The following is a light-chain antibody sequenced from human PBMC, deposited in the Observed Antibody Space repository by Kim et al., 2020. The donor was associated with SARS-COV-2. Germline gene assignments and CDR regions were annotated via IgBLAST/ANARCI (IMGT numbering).Light chain of an antibody. CDR1: QIVSANF. CDR2: AAS. V-gene: IGKV3-20*01. CDR3: QQYAGSPWT. J-gene: IGKJ1*01. Sequence: EIVLTQSPGTLSFSPGERATLSCRASQIVSANFLAWDQHRPGHAPRLLVFAASTRATGIPDRFSGSGSGTDFTLTISRLEPEDFAVYYCQQYAGSPWTFGQGTKVDIK.